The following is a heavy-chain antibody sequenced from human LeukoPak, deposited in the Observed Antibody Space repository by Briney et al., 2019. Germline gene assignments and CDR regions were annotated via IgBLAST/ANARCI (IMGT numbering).Heavy chain of an antibody. V-gene: IGHV1-69*05. CDR1: GGTFSSYA. CDR3: ARDLGYFDWLPKNRAWFDP. D-gene: IGHD3-9*01. CDR2: IIPIFGTA. J-gene: IGHJ5*02. Sequence: SVKVSCKASGGTFSSYAISWVRQAPGQGLEWMGRIIPIFGTANYAQKFQGRVTITTDESTSTAYMELSSLRSEDTAVYYCARDLGYFDWLPKNRAWFDPWGQGTLVTVSS.